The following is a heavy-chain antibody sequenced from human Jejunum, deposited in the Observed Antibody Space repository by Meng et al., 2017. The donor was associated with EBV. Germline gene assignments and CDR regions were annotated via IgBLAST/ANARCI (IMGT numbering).Heavy chain of an antibody. CDR1: GGSSSSSSYY. Sequence: LQLQASGPGLVRPSETLSLTCTVSGGSSSSSSYYWGWIRQPPGKGLEWIGTYYNSGSTYYNPSLKSRVTISVDTSKNQFSLKLISVTAADTAAYYCARQGPSGRTFDYWGQGTLVTVSS. CDR3: ARQGPSGRTFDY. D-gene: IGHD1-26*01. J-gene: IGHJ4*02. V-gene: IGHV4-39*01. CDR2: YYNSGST.